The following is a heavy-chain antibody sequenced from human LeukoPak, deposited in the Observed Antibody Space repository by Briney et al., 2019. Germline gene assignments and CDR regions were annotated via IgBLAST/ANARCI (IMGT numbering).Heavy chain of an antibody. J-gene: IGHJ4*02. D-gene: IGHD5-18*01. V-gene: IGHV3-9*01. CDR3: ARDRSFGTLDF. CDR1: GFTFDDYA. CDR2: ISWNSGSI. Sequence: GGSLRLSCAASGFTFDDYAMHWVRQAPGKGLEWVSGISWNSGSIGYVDSEEGRFTISRDNAKNSLYLQMNSLRAEDTAVYYCARDRSFGTLDFWGQGTLVTVSS.